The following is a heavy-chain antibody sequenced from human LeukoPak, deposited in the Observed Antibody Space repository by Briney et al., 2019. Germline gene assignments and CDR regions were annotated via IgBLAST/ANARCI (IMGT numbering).Heavy chain of an antibody. D-gene: IGHD3-16*02. J-gene: IGHJ6*03. CDR1: GFTFSSYW. CDR3: ARDRGGIGYYMDV. Sequence: GGSLRLSCAASGFTFSSYWMSWVRQAPGKGLEWVANIKEDGSEKYYVDSVKGRFTISRDNAKTSLYLQMNSLRAEDTALYYCARDRGGIGYYMDVWGKGTTVTVSS. V-gene: IGHV3-7*01. CDR2: IKEDGSEK.